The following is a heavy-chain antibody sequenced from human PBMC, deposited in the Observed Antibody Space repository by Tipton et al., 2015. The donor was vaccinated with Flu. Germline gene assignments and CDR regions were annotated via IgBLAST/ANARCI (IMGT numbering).Heavy chain of an antibody. Sequence: SLRLSCAVSGFTVSTSYMSWVRQPPGKGLEWVSIVYDDGRTYYADSVEGRFAISRDNSKNILYLQMNSLRAYDTAEYFCARDEGGTYPDWGQGTLVTVSS. J-gene: IGHJ4*02. CDR3: ARDEGGTYPD. CDR1: GFTVSTSY. D-gene: IGHD1-14*01. CDR2: VYDDGRT. V-gene: IGHV3-53*01.